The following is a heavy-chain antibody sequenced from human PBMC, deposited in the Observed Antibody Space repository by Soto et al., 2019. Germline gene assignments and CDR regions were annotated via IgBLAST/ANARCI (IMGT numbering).Heavy chain of an antibody. CDR2: IDTRSDI. CDR1: GFSFSSYG. D-gene: IGHD2-21*02. Sequence: GGSLRLSCAASGFSFSSYGLNWVRQAPGKGLEWVSSIDTRSDIYYADSVKGRFTISRDNAKNSLSLQMNSLRAEDTGVYYCAREETAWPLAYGLDVWGQGTTVTVSS. J-gene: IGHJ6*02. CDR3: AREETAWPLAYGLDV. V-gene: IGHV3-21*01.